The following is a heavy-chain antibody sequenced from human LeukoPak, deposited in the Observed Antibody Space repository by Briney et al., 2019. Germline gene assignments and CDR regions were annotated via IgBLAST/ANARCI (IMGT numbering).Heavy chain of an antibody. Sequence: PSETLSLTCAVSGDSISSSTYYWGWIRQPPGKGLEWIGSIYYSGSTFDNPSLKSRVTISVDTSKNQFSLKLSSVTAADTAVYYCARGGSLGIVATIWGSRPTLGKSSAAPYYFDYWGQGTLVTVSS. CDR2: IYYSGST. V-gene: IGHV4-39*07. CDR1: GDSISSSTYY. D-gene: IGHD5-12*01. J-gene: IGHJ4*02. CDR3: ARGGSLGIVATIWGSRPTLGKSSAAPYYFDY.